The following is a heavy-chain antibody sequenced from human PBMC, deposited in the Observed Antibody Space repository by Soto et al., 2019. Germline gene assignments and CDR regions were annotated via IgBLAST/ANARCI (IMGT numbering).Heavy chain of an antibody. V-gene: IGHV4-39*01. CDR1: GGFIDNSHSF. J-gene: IGHJ4*02. D-gene: IGHD3-22*01. CDR3: LRVVEAASRHNDFDS. Sequence: SETLSLTCDVSGGFIDNSHSFWGWVRQPPGKGLEFIGSVYYTGGAYYNPSLKSRVTVSVDTSKNQLSLRVNSATAADTAVYYCLRVVEAASRHNDFDSWGQGILVTVSS. CDR2: VYYTGGA.